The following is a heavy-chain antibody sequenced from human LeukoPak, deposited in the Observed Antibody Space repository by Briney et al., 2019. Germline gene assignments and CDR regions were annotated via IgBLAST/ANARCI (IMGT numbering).Heavy chain of an antibody. Sequence: GGSLRLSCAASGFTFSTYGMHWVRQAPGKGLEWVSYISSSSSTIYYADSVKGRFTISRDNAKNSLYLQMNSLRAEDTAVYYCASIAAAGIDYWGQGTLVTVSS. V-gene: IGHV3-48*01. J-gene: IGHJ4*02. CDR1: GFTFSTYG. CDR2: ISSSSSTI. CDR3: ASIAAAGIDY. D-gene: IGHD6-13*01.